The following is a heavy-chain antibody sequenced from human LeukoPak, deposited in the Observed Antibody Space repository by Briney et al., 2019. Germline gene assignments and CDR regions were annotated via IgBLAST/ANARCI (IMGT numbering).Heavy chain of an antibody. CDR1: GYTFTGYY. D-gene: IGHD1-1*01. Sequence: ASVKVSCKASGYTFTGYYMHWVRQAPGQGLEWMGWINPNSGGTNYAQKFQGRVTMTRDTSISTAYMELSRLRSDDTAVYYCARLRYNWNDDDDYWGQGTLVTVSS. CDR3: ARLRYNWNDDDDY. V-gene: IGHV1-2*02. CDR2: INPNSGGT. J-gene: IGHJ4*02.